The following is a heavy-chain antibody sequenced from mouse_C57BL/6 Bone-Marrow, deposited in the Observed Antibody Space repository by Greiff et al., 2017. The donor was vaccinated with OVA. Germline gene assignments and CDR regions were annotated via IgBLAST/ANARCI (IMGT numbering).Heavy chain of an antibody. CDR2: IRSKSSNYAT. Sequence: EVQLVESGGGLVQPKGSLKLSCAASGFTFNTYAMHWVRQAPGKGWEWVARIRSKSSNYATYYADSVKDRFTISRDDSQSMLYLQMNNLKTEDTAMYYCVRDHWDGSNWYFDVWGTGTTVTVSS. V-gene: IGHV10-3*01. J-gene: IGHJ1*03. CDR3: VRDHWDGSNWYFDV. CDR1: GFTFNTYA. D-gene: IGHD4-1*01.